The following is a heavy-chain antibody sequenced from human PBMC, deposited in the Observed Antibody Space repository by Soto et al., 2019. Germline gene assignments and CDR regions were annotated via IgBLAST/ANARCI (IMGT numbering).Heavy chain of an antibody. Sequence: QVHLVQSVAEVKKPGASVKVSCKGSGYGFTTYGITWVRQAPGQGLEWMAWISAHNGNTNYAQKLQGRVTVTRDTSTSTAYMELRSLRSDDTAVYYCARGRYGDYWGQGALVTVSS. CDR2: ISAHNGNT. CDR3: ARGRYGDY. D-gene: IGHD1-1*01. V-gene: IGHV1-18*01. J-gene: IGHJ4*02. CDR1: GYGFTTYG.